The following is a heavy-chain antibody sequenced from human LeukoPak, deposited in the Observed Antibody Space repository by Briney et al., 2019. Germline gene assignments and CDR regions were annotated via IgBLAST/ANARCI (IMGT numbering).Heavy chain of an antibody. J-gene: IGHJ4*02. CDR2: ISSSSSYT. D-gene: IGHD1-7*01. CDR1: GFTFSDYY. CDR3: ARVRWNSHFDF. Sequence: GGSLRLSCAASGFTFSDYYMSWIRQAPGKGLEWVSYISSSSSYTNYADSVKGRFTISRDNAKNSLYLQMNSLRAEDTAVYYCARVRWNSHFDFWGQGTLVTVSS. V-gene: IGHV3-11*06.